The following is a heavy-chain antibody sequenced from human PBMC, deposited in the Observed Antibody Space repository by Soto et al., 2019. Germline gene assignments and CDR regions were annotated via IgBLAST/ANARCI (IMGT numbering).Heavy chain of an antibody. CDR3: ARDGRYSSSWEYYYYYYGMDV. Sequence: WETLSLTCTVSGGSISSYYWSWIRQPPGKGLEWIGYIYYSGSTNYNPSLKSRVTISVDTSKNQFSLKLSSVTAADTAVYYCARDGRYSSSWEYYYYYYGMDVWGQGTTVTVSS. J-gene: IGHJ6*02. CDR1: GGSISSYY. D-gene: IGHD6-13*01. CDR2: IYYSGST. V-gene: IGHV4-59*01.